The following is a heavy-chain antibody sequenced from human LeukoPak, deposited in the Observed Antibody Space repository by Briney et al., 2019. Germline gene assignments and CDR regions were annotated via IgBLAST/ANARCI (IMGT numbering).Heavy chain of an antibody. Sequence: SETLSLTSTVSGGSINSYYWSWVRQPPGKGLEWIGYIYYSGSTYYNPSLRSRVTISLGTSKNQFSLKLNSVTAADTAFYYCARQSSLNWFDPWGQGTLVTVSS. CDR1: GGSINSYY. CDR2: IYYSGST. J-gene: IGHJ5*02. V-gene: IGHV4-59*08. CDR3: ARQSSLNWFDP.